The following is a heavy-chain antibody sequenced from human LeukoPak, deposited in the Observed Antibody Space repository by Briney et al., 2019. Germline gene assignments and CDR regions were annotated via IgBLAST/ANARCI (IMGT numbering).Heavy chain of an antibody. Sequence: HPGRSLRLSCAASGFTFSSYGMHWVRQAPGKGLEWVAFIRYDGSNKYYADSVKGRFTISRDNSKNTLYLQMNSLRAEDTAVYYCAKVVGVTRDYYYGMDVWGQGTTVTVSS. J-gene: IGHJ6*02. D-gene: IGHD1-26*01. V-gene: IGHV3-30*02. CDR3: AKVVGVTRDYYYGMDV. CDR1: GFTFSSYG. CDR2: IRYDGSNK.